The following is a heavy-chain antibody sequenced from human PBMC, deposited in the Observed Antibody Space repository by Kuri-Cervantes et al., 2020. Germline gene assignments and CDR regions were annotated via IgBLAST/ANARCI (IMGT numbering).Heavy chain of an antibody. V-gene: IGHV4-4*07. CDR3: ARSSKYNFWSGYYPY. D-gene: IGHD3-3*01. Sequence: SQTLSLTCGVSGGSISGYYWSWLRQPAGKGLEWIGRIYISGSTEYNPSLESRVTMSVDKSKNQFSLKLSSVTAADTAVYYCARSSKYNFWSGYYPYWGQGTLVTVSS. CDR1: GGSISGYY. J-gene: IGHJ4*02. CDR2: IYISGST.